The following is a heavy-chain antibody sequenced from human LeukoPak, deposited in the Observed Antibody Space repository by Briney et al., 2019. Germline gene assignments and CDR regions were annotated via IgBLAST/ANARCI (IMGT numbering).Heavy chain of an antibody. CDR2: IYPGDSDT. Sequence: EASVKVSCTGSGYSFTSYWIGWVRQMPGKGLEWMGIIYPGDSDTRYSPSFQGQVTISADKSISTAYLQWSSLKASDTAMYYCARHPIYSSGWFDYWGQGTLVTVSS. CDR1: GYSFTSYW. J-gene: IGHJ4*02. D-gene: IGHD6-19*01. CDR3: ARHPIYSSGWFDY. V-gene: IGHV5-51*01.